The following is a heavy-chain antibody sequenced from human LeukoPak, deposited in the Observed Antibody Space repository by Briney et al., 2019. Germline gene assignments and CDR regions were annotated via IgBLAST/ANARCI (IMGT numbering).Heavy chain of an antibody. CDR2: IIPIFGTA. CDR1: GGTFSSYA. D-gene: IGHD2-15*01. J-gene: IGHJ4*02. V-gene: IGHV1-69*05. Sequence: SVKVSCKASGGTFSSYAISWVRQAPGQGLEWMGGIIPIFGTANYAQKFQGRVTITTDESTSTAYMELSSLRSEDTAVYYCATYCSGGSCYDFDYWGQGTLVSVSS. CDR3: ATYCSGGSCYDFDY.